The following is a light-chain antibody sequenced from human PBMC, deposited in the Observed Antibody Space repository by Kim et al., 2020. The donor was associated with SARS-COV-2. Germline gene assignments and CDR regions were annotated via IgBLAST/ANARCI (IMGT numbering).Light chain of an antibody. CDR3: NSRDSNDNVV. Sequence: ALGQPVSITCQGDRLRSYYATWYQQKPGQAPILVIYGKNNRPSGIPDRFSGSSSGNTASLTISGTQAGDEAYYYCNSRDSNDNVVFGGGTQLTVL. CDR2: GKN. J-gene: IGLJ2*01. V-gene: IGLV3-19*01. CDR1: RLRSYY.